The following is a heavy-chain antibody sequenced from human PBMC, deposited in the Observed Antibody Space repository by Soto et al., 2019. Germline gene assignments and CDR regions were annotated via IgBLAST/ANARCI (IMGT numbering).Heavy chain of an antibody. Sequence: SETLSLTCTVSGGSVSSGSYYWSWIRQPPGKGMEWIGYIYYSGSTNYNPSLKSRVTISVDTSKNQFSLKLSSVTAADTAVYYCARYSGDYDFWSGYFGYYYGMDVWGQGTTVTVSS. D-gene: IGHD3-3*01. CDR3: ARYSGDYDFWSGYFGYYYGMDV. CDR2: IYYSGST. CDR1: GGSVSSGSYY. J-gene: IGHJ6*02. V-gene: IGHV4-61*01.